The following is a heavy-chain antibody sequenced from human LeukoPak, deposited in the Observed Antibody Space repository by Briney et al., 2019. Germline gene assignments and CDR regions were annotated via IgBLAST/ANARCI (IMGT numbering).Heavy chain of an antibody. V-gene: IGHV4-59*01. D-gene: IGHD3-10*01. Sequence: SETLSLTCTVSGGTISSYDWSWIRQPPGKGLEWIGYIYYSGCTNYNPPLKSRVTISVDTSKNQFSLKLSSVTAADTAVYYCARAVPFDYWGQGTLVTVSS. J-gene: IGHJ4*02. CDR3: ARAVPFDY. CDR1: GGTISSYD. CDR2: IYYSGCT.